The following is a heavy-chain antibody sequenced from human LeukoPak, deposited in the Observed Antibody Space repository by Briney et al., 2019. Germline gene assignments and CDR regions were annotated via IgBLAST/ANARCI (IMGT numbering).Heavy chain of an antibody. V-gene: IGHV1-46*01. CDR2: INPSGGST. Sequence: ASVKVSCKASGYTFTSYYMHWVRQAPGQGLEWMGIINPSGGSTSYAQKFQGRVTMTRDMSTSTVYMELSSLRSEDTAVYYCARDSVSYDSSGYYSIWGQGTLVTVSS. D-gene: IGHD3-22*01. J-gene: IGHJ4*02. CDR1: GYTFTSYY. CDR3: ARDSVSYDSSGYYSI.